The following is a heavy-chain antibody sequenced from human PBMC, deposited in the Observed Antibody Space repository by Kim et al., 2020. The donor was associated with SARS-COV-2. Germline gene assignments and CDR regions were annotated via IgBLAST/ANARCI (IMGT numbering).Heavy chain of an antibody. D-gene: IGHD3-22*01. V-gene: IGHV3-23*01. J-gene: IGHJ4*02. Sequence: VKGRFTISRDNSKNTLYLQMNSLRAEDTAVYYCAKDPRITMIVVVITTVDWGQGTLVTVSS. CDR3: AKDPRITMIVVVITTVD.